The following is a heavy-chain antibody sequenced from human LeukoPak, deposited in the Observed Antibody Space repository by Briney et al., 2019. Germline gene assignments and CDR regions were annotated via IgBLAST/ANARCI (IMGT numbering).Heavy chain of an antibody. V-gene: IGHV3-48*02. CDR2: IRGSGGTT. Sequence: GGSLRLSCAASGFTFSRYSMNWVRHAPGKGLEWVSYIRGSGGTTYYADSVKGRFTISRDNAKNSLYLQLNSLRDEDTAVYYCVRDPDALDYWGQGTLVTVSS. J-gene: IGHJ4*02. CDR1: GFTFSRYS. CDR3: VRDPDALDY.